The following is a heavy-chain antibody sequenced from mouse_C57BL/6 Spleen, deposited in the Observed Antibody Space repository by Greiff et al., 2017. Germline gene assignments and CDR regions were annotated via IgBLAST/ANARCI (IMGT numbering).Heavy chain of an antibody. CDR2: IYPGDGDT. Sequence: QVHVKQSGAELVKPGASVKISCKASGYAFSSYWMNWVKQRPGKGLEWIGQIYPGDGDTNYNGKFKGKATLTADKSSSTAYMQLSSLTSEDSAVYFCARELTGRPYYFDYWGQGTTLTVSS. D-gene: IGHD4-1*01. CDR1: GYAFSSYW. CDR3: ARELTGRPYYFDY. J-gene: IGHJ2*01. V-gene: IGHV1-80*01.